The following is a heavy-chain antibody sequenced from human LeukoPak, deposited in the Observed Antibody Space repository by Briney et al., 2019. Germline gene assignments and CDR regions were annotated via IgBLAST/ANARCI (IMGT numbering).Heavy chain of an antibody. CDR3: ARVDTVSGILV. V-gene: IGHV3-53*01. D-gene: IGHD5-18*01. J-gene: IGHJ4*02. CDR2: IYEGGGR. CDR1: EFTVSNSY. Sequence: PGGSLRLSCAASEFTVSNSYMTWGRQAPGKGLEWVSVIYEGGGRYYGDSVKGRFTISKDNFENTVYLQMNSLRADDTAVYYCARVDTVSGILVWGQGTLVTVSS.